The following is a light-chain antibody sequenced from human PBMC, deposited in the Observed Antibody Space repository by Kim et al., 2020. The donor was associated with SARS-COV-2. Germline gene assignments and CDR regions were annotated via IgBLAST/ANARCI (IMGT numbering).Light chain of an antibody. V-gene: IGLV3-9*01. CDR1: NIGSKN. Sequence: SYELTQPLSVSVALGQTARITCGGNNIGSKNVHWYQQKPGQAPVLVIYRDSNWPSGIPERFSGSNSGNTATLTISRAQAGDEADYYCQVWDSSPVVFGGG. CDR2: RDS. J-gene: IGLJ2*01. CDR3: QVWDSSPVV.